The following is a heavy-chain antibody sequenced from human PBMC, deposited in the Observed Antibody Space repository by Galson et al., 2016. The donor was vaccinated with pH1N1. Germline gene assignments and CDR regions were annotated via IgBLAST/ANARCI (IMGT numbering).Heavy chain of an antibody. CDR3: ARGGTVTNPLAA. CDR2: IYSTGGT. J-gene: IGHJ5*02. V-gene: IGHV4-59*01. Sequence: TLSLTCSVSGGSMFAYYWNWIRQPPGKGLEWTGYIYSTGGTNYNPSLKSRVAISVNTSNNQFSLNLISVTAADTAVYYCARGGTVTNPLAAWGQGTLVTVSS. D-gene: IGHD4-17*01. CDR1: GGSMFAYY.